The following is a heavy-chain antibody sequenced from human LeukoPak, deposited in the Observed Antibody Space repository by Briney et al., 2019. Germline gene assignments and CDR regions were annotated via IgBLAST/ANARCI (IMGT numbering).Heavy chain of an antibody. CDR2: IYYSGST. V-gene: IGHV4-30-4*01. J-gene: IGHJ4*02. D-gene: IGHD4-17*01. Sequence: SQTLSLTCTVSGGSISSGEYYWSWIRQPPGKGLEWIGYIYYSGSTYYNPSLKSRVTISVDTSKNQFSLKLSSVTAADTDVYYCARERGPYGDYVGFDYWGQGTLVTVSS. CDR3: ARERGPYGDYVGFDY. CDR1: GGSISSGEYY.